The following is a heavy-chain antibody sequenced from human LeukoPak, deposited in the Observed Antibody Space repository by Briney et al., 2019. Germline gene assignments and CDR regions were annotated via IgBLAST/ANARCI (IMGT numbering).Heavy chain of an antibody. CDR2: IRSKTYGETT. CDR1: GFTFGDYA. V-gene: IGHV3-49*03. Sequence: GGSLRLSCTASGFTFGDYAMSWFRQAPGKGLEWVGFIRSKTYGETTEYAASVKGRFSISRDDSNSIAFLQMNSLKIEDTAVYYCTRFQPFSLIVVAIAPYGMDVWGQGTTVTVSS. D-gene: IGHD3-22*01. CDR3: TRFQPFSLIVVAIAPYGMDV. J-gene: IGHJ6*02.